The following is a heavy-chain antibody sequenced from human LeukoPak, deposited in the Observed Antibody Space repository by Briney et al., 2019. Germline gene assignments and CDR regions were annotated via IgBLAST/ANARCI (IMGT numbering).Heavy chain of an antibody. J-gene: IGHJ4*02. CDR2: IYYSGST. Sequence: SQTLSLTCAVSGASISSGGYSWNWIRQPPGKGLEWIGYIYYSGSTNYNPSLKSRVTISVDTSKNQFSLKLSSVTAADTAVYYCAGSVLRYFDWLVLDDYWGQGTLVTVSS. V-gene: IGHV4-30-4*07. CDR1: GASISSGGYS. D-gene: IGHD3-9*01. CDR3: AGSVLRYFDWLVLDDY.